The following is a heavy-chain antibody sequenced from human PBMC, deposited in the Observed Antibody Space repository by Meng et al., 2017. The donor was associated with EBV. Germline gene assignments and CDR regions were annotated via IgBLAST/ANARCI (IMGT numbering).Heavy chain of an antibody. D-gene: IGHD4-17*01. CDR1: GASITSGSYF. CDR3: ARGPHGDYGVDF. CDR2: VYSSGNS. J-gene: IGHJ4*02. Sequence: VQLQESGPGLVKPSQTLALTCAVAGASITSGSYFWSWIRQSPGKAPEWIGYVYSSGNSYYNPSLKSRVSISPDTFKNQFSLNLTSVTAADTAIYYCARGPHGDYGVDFWGQGTLVTVSS. V-gene: IGHV4-30-4*01.